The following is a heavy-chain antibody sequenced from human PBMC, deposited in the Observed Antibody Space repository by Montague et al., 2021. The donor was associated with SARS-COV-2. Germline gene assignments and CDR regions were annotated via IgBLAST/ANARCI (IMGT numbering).Heavy chain of an antibody. CDR3: ARDAHYDILTGYFGY. CDR2: ISSSSSYT. D-gene: IGHD3-9*01. J-gene: IGHJ4*02. CDR1: GFTFSSYS. V-gene: IGHV3-21*01. Sequence: SLRLSCAASGFTFSSYSMNWVRQAPGKGLEWVSSISSSSSYTYYADPVKGRFTISRDNAKNSLYLQMNSLRAEDTAVYYCARDAHYDILTGYFGYWGQGTLVTVSS.